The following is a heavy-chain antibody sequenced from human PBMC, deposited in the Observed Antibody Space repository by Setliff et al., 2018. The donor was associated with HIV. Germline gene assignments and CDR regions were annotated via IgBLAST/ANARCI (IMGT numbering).Heavy chain of an antibody. D-gene: IGHD3-22*01. CDR1: GGSISSSSYY. V-gene: IGHV4-39*07. Sequence: KASETLSLTCTVSGGSISSSSYYWGWIRQPPGKGLEWIGSIYYSGSTYYNPSLKSRVTISVDRSKNQFSLKLSSVTAADTAVYYCARGVYYYDSSGYYSAYHDAFDIWGQGTMVTVSS. CDR2: IYYSGST. J-gene: IGHJ3*02. CDR3: ARGVYYYDSSGYYSAYHDAFDI.